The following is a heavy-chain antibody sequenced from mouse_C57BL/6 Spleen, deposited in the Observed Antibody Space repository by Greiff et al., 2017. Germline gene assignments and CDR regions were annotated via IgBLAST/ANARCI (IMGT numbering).Heavy chain of an antibody. Sequence: QVQLQQPGAELVMPGASVKLSCKASGYTFTSYWMHWVKQRPGQGLEWIGEIDPSDSYTNYNQKFKGKSTLTVDKSSSTAYMQLSCLTSEDAAVYYGARKADGYYGFAYWGQGTLVTVSA. D-gene: IGHD2-3*01. J-gene: IGHJ3*01. CDR1: GYTFTSYW. V-gene: IGHV1-69*01. CDR2: IDPSDSYT. CDR3: ARKADGYYGFAY.